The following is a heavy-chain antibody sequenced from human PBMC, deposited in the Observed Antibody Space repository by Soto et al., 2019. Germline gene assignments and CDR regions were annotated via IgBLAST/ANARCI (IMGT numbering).Heavy chain of an antibody. Sequence: SDTLSLTCTVSGGSISSYYWSWIRQPPGKGLEWIGYIYYSGSTNYNPSLKSRVTISVDTSKNQFSLKLSSVTAADTAVYYCARQYSVFGGYMDVWGKGTTVNVSS. CDR3: ARQYSVFGGYMDV. V-gene: IGHV4-59*08. CDR1: GGSISSYY. J-gene: IGHJ6*03. CDR2: IYYSGST. D-gene: IGHD3-3*01.